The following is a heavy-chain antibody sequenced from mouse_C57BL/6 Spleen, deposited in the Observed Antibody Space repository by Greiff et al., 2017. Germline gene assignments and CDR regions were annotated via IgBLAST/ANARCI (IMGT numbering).Heavy chain of an antibody. V-gene: IGHV1-85*01. CDR1: GYTFTSYD. Sequence: HVQLKQSGPELVKPGASVKLSCKASGYTFTSYDINWVKQRPGQGLERIGLIYPRAGSTKYNEKFKGKATVTVDTSSNTAYMELHSLTSENSSVYFCYDYVGEFAYWGKGTLVTVSA. CDR2: IYPRAGST. J-gene: IGHJ3*01. D-gene: IGHD2-4*01. CDR3: YDYVGEFAY.